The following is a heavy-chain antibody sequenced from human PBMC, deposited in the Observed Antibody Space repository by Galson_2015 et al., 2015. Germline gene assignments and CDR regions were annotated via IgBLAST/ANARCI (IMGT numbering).Heavy chain of an antibody. CDR2: IYPGDSDT. Sequence: QSGAEVKKPGESLKISCTGSGYSFTNYWIGWVRQMPGKGLEWLGIIYPGDSDTKYSPSFQGQVTISADKSISTAYLQWSSLKASGTAMYFCARQRGVAGQGRFGDSGPGALVTVSS. D-gene: IGHD6-19*01. CDR1: GYSFTNYW. J-gene: IGHJ4*02. CDR3: ARQRGVAGQGRFGD. V-gene: IGHV5-51*01.